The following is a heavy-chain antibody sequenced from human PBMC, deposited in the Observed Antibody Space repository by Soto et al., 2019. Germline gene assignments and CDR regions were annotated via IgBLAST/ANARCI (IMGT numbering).Heavy chain of an antibody. D-gene: IGHD4-17*01. CDR2: INHRGST. J-gene: IGHJ5*02. CDR1: GGSFSGYY. Sequence: QVRLQQWGAAMLKPSETLSLTCAAYGGSFSGYYWSWIRQPPGKGLEWIGEINHRGSTKYNPSLKSRVTTSVDTFKKQFSLKLNSVTAADTAVYYCARGLHGYGDYAVWFDPWGQGSLVTVSS. V-gene: IGHV4-34*01. CDR3: ARGLHGYGDYAVWFDP.